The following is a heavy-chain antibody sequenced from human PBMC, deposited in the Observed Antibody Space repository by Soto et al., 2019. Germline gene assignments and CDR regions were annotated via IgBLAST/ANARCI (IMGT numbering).Heavy chain of an antibody. CDR1: GGSISSYY. J-gene: IGHJ2*01. V-gene: IGHV4-59*01. CDR3: ARDIPREQWLVRPKNWYFDL. Sequence: QVQLQESGPGLVKPSETLSLTCTVSGGSISSYYWSWIRQPPGKGLEWIGYIYYSGSTNYNPSLKSRVTISVDTSKNQFSLKLSSVTAADTAVYYCARDIPREQWLVRPKNWYFDLWGRGTLVTVSS. CDR2: IYYSGST. D-gene: IGHD6-19*01.